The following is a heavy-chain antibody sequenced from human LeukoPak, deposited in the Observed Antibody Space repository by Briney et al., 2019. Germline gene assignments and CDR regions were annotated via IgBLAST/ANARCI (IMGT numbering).Heavy chain of an antibody. D-gene: IGHD6-13*01. J-gene: IGHJ5*02. CDR3: ARVTGSRTAFDP. V-gene: IGHV4-30-4*01. Sequence: NPSETLSLTCTVSGGSISSGDYYWSWIRQPPGKGLEWIGYIYYSGGTYYNPSLKSRVTISVDTSKNQFSLKLSSVTAADTAVYYCARVTGSRTAFDPWGQGTLVTVSS. CDR2: IYYSGGT. CDR1: GGSISSGDYY.